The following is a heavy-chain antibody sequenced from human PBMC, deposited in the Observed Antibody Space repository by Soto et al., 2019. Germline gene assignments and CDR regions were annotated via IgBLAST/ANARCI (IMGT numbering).Heavy chain of an antibody. J-gene: IGHJ3*02. D-gene: IGHD3-3*01. CDR3: AREDFGFDI. V-gene: IGHV3-33*01. CDR2: IWYDGSNK. Sequence: QVQLVESGGGVVQPGRSLRLSCAASGFTFSSYGMHWVRQAPGKGLEWVAVIWYDGSNKYYADSVKGRFTISRDNSKNTLYLQMNSLRAEDTAVYYCAREDFGFDIWGQGTMVTVSS. CDR1: GFTFSSYG.